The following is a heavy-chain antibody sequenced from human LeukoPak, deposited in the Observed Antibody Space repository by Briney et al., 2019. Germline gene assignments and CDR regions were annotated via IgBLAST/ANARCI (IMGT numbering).Heavy chain of an antibody. CDR3: ARDGYNEMDDAFDI. CDR2: IYTSGST. V-gene: IGHV4-4*07. CDR1: GGSISSYY. D-gene: IGHD5-24*01. J-gene: IGHJ3*02. Sequence: PSETLSLTCTVSGGSISSYYWSWIRQPAGKGLEWIGRIYTSGSTNYNPSLKSRVTISVDKSKNQFSLKLSSVTAADTAVYYCARDGYNEMDDAFDIWGQGTMVTVSS.